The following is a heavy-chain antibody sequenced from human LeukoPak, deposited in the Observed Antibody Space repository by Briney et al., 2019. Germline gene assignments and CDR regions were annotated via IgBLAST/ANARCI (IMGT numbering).Heavy chain of an antibody. V-gene: IGHV1-8*01. CDR2: MNPNSGNT. J-gene: IGHJ4*02. CDR3: ARVQRAAAGNIALGY. Sequence: ASVKVSCKASGYTFTSYDINWVRQATGQGLEWMGWMNPNSGNTGYAQKFQGRVTMTRNTSISTAHMELSSLRSEDTAVCYCARVQRAAAGNIALGYWGQGTLVTVSS. D-gene: IGHD6-13*01. CDR1: GYTFTSYD.